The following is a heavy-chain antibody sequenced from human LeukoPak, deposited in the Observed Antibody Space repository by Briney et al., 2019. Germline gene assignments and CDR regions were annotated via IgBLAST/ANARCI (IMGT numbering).Heavy chain of an antibody. CDR3: AKDLGLVGATDY. J-gene: IGHJ4*02. V-gene: IGHV3-30*02. D-gene: IGHD1-26*01. CDR2: IRYDGSNK. CDR1: GFTFSSYG. Sequence: GALRLSCAASGFTFSSYGMSWVRQAPGKGLEWVAFIRYDGSNKYYADSVKGRFTISRDNSKNTLYLQMNSLRVEDTAVYYCAKDLGLVGATDYWGQGTLVTVSS.